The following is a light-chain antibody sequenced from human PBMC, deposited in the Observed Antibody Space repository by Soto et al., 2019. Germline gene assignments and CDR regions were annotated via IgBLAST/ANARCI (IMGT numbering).Light chain of an antibody. V-gene: IGKV3-20*01. CDR2: GAS. CDR3: QQYGSSRFT. Sequence: EIVLTQSPGTLSLSPGERATLSCRASQSVSSSYLAWYQQKPGQAPRLLIYGASSRATGIPDRFSGSGSGKDFTFTIIRLEPEVFAVYYCQQYGSSRFTFGPGTKVDI. CDR1: QSVSSSY. J-gene: IGKJ3*01.